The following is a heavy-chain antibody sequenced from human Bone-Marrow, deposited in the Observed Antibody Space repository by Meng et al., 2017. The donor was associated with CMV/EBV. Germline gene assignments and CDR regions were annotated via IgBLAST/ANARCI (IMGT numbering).Heavy chain of an antibody. D-gene: IGHD3-3*01. CDR3: AKGNPFGVVDYYGMDV. V-gene: IGHV3-43D*03. Sequence: GESLKISCAASGFTFDDYAMHWVRQAPGKGLEWVSLISWDGGSTYYADSVKGRFTISRDNSKNSLYLQMNSLRAEDTALYYCAKGNPFGVVDYYGMDVWGQGTTVTGSS. J-gene: IGHJ6*01. CDR1: GFTFDDYA. CDR2: ISWDGGST.